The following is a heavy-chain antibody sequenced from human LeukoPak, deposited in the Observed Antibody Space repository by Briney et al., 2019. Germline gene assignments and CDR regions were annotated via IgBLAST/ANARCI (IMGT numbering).Heavy chain of an antibody. CDR1: GGSISSYY. CDR3: ARVGDCSSTSRGRSYYYGMDV. CDR2: INYSGST. Sequence: KPSETLSLTCTVSGGSISSYYWSWLRQPPGKGLEWRGYINYSGSTNYNPSLKSRVTISVDTSKNQFSLKLSSVTAADTAVYYCARVGDCSSTSRGRSYYYGMDVWGQGTTVTVSS. V-gene: IGHV4-59*13. D-gene: IGHD2-2*01. J-gene: IGHJ6*02.